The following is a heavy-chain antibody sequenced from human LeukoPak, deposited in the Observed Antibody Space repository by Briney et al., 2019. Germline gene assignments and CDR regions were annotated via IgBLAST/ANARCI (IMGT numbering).Heavy chain of an antibody. CDR2: IKQDGNEK. D-gene: IGHD6-19*01. CDR3: ARIVVAGFDY. V-gene: IGHV3-7*04. J-gene: IGHJ4*02. CDR1: GFTFSSYW. Sequence: GGSLRLSCAASGFTFSSYWMSWVRQAPGKGLEWVANIKQDGNEKYYVDSVKGRFTIPRDNAKNSLYLQMNSLRADDTAVYYCARIVVAGFDYWGQGTLVTVSS.